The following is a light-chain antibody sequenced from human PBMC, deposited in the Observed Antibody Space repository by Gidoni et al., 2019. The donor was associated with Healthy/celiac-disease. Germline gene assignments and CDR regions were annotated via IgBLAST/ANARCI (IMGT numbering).Light chain of an antibody. CDR1: QSISSY. V-gene: IGKV1-39*01. CDR2: AAS. CDR3: QQSYSTPCT. J-gene: IGKJ2*02. Sequence: DIQMTQSPSSLSASVGDRVTITCRASQSISSYLNWYQQKPGKAPKLLIYAASSLQSGVPSRFSGRGSGTDFTLTNSSLQPEDVATYYCQQSYSTPCTFGQGTKLEIK.